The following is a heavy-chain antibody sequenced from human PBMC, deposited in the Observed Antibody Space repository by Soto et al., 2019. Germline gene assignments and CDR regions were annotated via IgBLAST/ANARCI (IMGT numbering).Heavy chain of an antibody. CDR3: ARHLAAAGRNRSYYYYYMDV. CDR2: IYYSGST. J-gene: IGHJ6*03. D-gene: IGHD6-13*01. CDR1: GGSISSYY. Sequence: PSETLSLTCTVSGGSISSYYWSWIRQPPGKGLEWIGYIYYSGSTNYNPSLKSRVTISVDTSKNQFSLKLSSVTAADTAVYYCARHLAAAGRNRSYYYYYMDVWGKGTTVTVSS. V-gene: IGHV4-59*08.